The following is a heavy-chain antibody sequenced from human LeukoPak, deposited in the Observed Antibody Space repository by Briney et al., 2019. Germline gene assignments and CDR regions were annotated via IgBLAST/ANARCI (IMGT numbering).Heavy chain of an antibody. CDR3: AREIGRVDY. D-gene: IGHD2-15*01. CDR1: VFTFSRFS. CDR2: ISNSSRYI. Sequence: PGGSLGLSCGSSVFTFSRFSMNWVPEARGKGLECVSSISNSSRYIYYADSLKGRFTISRDNAKNSLYLQMNSLRAEDTAVYYCAREIGRVDYWGQGTLVTVSS. J-gene: IGHJ4*02. V-gene: IGHV3-21*01.